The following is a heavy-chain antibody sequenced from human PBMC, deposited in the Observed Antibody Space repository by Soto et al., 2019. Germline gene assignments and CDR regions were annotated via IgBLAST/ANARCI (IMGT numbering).Heavy chain of an antibody. D-gene: IGHD3-10*01. CDR1: GYTFTNYD. CDR3: ARGYYYGSGRPTPGGMDV. Sequence: QVHLVQSGAEVKKPGASVKVSCKASGYTFTNYDINWVRQAPGQGLEWMGWISTYTGNTNYAQKLQGRVTMTTDTCTSTADMELRSLRSDDTDVYYCARGYYYGSGRPTPGGMDVWGQGTTVTVSS. CDR2: ISTYTGNT. V-gene: IGHV1-18*01. J-gene: IGHJ6*02.